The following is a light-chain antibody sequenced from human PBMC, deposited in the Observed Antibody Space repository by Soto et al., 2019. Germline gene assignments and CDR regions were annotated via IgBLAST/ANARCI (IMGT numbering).Light chain of an antibody. CDR2: DVS. CDR3: TSYTGSTTYV. CDR1: SSDVGTSNY. V-gene: IGLV2-14*03. J-gene: IGLJ1*01. Sequence: QSALTQPASVSGSPGQSITLSSTGSSSDVGTSNYVSWYQLHPGRAPKLMIYDVSNRPSGVSNRFSGSKSGNTASLTISGLQTEDEADYYFTSYTGSTTYVFGTGTKVTVL.